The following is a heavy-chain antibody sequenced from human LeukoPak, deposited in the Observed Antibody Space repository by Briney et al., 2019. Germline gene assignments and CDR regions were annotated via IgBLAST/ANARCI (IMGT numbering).Heavy chain of an antibody. CDR3: AREAHYYDSSGFPPTGAFDI. Sequence: SMKVSCKASGYTFTSYDINWVRQATGQGLEWMGWMNPNSGNTGYAQKFQGRVTITRNTSISTAYMELSSLRSEDTAVYYCAREAHYYDSSGFPPTGAFDIWGQGTMVTVLS. D-gene: IGHD3-22*01. V-gene: IGHV1-8*03. J-gene: IGHJ3*02. CDR1: GYTFTSYD. CDR2: MNPNSGNT.